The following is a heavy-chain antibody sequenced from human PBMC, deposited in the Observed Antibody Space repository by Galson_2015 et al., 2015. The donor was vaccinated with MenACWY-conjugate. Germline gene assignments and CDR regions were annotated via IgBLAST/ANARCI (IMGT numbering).Heavy chain of an antibody. CDR2: MNPNSGNT. CDR3: ARGGDYDILTGRYYYYMDV. V-gene: IGHV1-8*01. Sequence: SVKVSCKASGYTFTSYDINWARQASGQGLEWMGWMNPNSGNTGYAQKFQGRVTMTRNTSISTAYMELSSLRSEDTAVYYCARGGDYDILTGRYYYYMDVWGKGTTVTVSS. D-gene: IGHD3-9*01. J-gene: IGHJ6*03. CDR1: GYTFTSYD.